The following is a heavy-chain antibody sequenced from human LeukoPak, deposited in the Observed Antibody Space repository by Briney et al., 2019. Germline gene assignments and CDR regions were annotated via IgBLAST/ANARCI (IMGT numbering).Heavy chain of an antibody. V-gene: IGHV3-30*02. Sequence: TGGSLRLSCAASGFTFSNYGMHWVRQAPGKGLEWVAFIRYDGSNKYYADSVKGRFTISRDNSKNTLYLQMNSLRAEDTAVYYCAKRRGYCSSTSCYGIDYWGQGTLVTVSS. CDR2: IRYDGSNK. J-gene: IGHJ4*02. D-gene: IGHD2-2*01. CDR1: GFTFSNYG. CDR3: AKRRGYCSSTSCYGIDY.